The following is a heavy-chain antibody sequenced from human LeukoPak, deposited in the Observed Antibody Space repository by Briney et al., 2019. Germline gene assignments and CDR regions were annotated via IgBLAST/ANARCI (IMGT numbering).Heavy chain of an antibody. D-gene: IGHD2-21*02. CDR2: IWFDGSTK. J-gene: IGHJ4*02. Sequence: PGGSLRLSCAASGFIFSSYGMHWVRQAPGEGLEWVAVIWFDGSTKYNPDTVKGRFTISRDNSKNTLYLQMNSLRAEDAAVYYCARAFGDNVSSAPLIDYWGQGSLVTVSS. CDR1: GFIFSSYG. CDR3: ARAFGDNVSSAPLIDY. V-gene: IGHV3-33*01.